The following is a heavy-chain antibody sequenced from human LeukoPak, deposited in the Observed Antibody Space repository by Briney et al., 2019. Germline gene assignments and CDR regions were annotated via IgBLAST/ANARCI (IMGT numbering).Heavy chain of an antibody. CDR1: GYTFTSYD. J-gene: IGHJ4*02. Sequence: GASVKVSCKASGYTFTSYDINWVRQAPGQGLEWMGWISAYNGNTNYAQKLQGRVTMTTDTSTSTAYMELRSLRSDDTAVYYCARGPPDYYGSGSYAPLDYWGQGTLVTVSS. CDR2: ISAYNGNT. D-gene: IGHD3-10*01. V-gene: IGHV1-18*01. CDR3: ARGPPDYYGSGSYAPLDY.